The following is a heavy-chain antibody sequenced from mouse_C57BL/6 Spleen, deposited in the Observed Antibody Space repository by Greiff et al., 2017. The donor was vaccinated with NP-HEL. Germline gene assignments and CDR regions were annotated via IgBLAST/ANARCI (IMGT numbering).Heavy chain of an antibody. J-gene: IGHJ4*01. V-gene: IGHV3-1*01. CDR3: ARGGDYYAMDY. Sequence: EVKVVESGPGMVKPSQSLSLTCTVTGYSITSGYDWHWIRHFPGNKLEWMGYISYSGSTNYNPSLKSRISITHDTSKNHFFLKLNSVTTEDTATYYCARGGDYYAMDYWGQGTSVTVSS. CDR2: ISYSGST. CDR1: GYSITSGYD.